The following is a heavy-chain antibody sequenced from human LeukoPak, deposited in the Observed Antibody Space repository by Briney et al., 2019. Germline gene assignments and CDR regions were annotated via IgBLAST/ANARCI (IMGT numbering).Heavy chain of an antibody. Sequence: SETLSLTCTVSGGSISSYYWSWLRQPPGKGLEGIGYIYYSGSTYYNPSLKSRVTISVDTSKNQFSLKLTSVTAADTAVYYCARGVVVIATLSYFDYWGQGTLVSVSS. CDR1: GGSISSYY. D-gene: IGHD2-15*01. J-gene: IGHJ4*02. CDR2: IYYSGST. CDR3: ARGVVVIATLSYFDY. V-gene: IGHV4-59*08.